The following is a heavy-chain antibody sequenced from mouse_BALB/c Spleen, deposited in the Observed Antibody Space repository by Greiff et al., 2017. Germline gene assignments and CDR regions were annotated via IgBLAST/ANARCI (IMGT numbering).Heavy chain of an antibody. V-gene: IGHV1-69*02. CDR1: GYTFTSYW. Sequence: QVQLQQPGAELVRPGASVKLSCKASGYTFTSYWINWVKQRPGQGLEWIGNIYPSDSYTNYNQKFKDKATLTVDKSSSTAYMQLSSPTSEDSAVYYCARWPYWYFDVWGAGTTVTVSS. CDR2: IYPSDSYT. CDR3: ARWPYWYFDV. J-gene: IGHJ1*01.